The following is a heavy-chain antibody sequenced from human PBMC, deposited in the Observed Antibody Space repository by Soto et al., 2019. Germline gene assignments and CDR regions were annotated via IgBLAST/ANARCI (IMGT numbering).Heavy chain of an antibody. CDR1: GFTVSINY. Sequence: PGGSLRLSCAASGFTVSINYMSWVRQAPGKGLEWVSFTYTGGSTYYADSVKGRFTISRDNSRNTLYLQMNSLRAEDTAVYYCTRDSRGWYSFDYWGQGTLVTVSS. D-gene: IGHD6-19*01. CDR3: TRDSRGWYSFDY. J-gene: IGHJ4*02. V-gene: IGHV3-66*01. CDR2: TYTGGST.